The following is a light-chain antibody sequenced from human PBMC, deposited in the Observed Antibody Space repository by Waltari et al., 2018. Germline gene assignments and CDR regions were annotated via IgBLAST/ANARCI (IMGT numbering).Light chain of an antibody. Sequence: DIVMTQTPLSLSVTPGQPASMSCTSSQSLLHSDGKTYLYWYVQKPGQSQQLLIYEAFGRFAGVPDRFSGSGSGTDFTLKISRVEAEDVGVYYCMQGIHLRTFGGGTKVEIK. CDR1: QSLLHSDGKTY. V-gene: IGKV2-29*02. CDR3: MQGIHLRT. J-gene: IGKJ4*01. CDR2: EAF.